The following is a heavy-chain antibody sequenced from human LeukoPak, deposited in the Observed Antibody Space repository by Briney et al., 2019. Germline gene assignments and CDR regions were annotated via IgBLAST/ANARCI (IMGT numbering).Heavy chain of an antibody. V-gene: IGHV3-74*01. J-gene: IGHJ2*01. CDR2: INSDGGGA. D-gene: IGHD3-16*01. Sequence: GGSLRLSCAASGITFGNNWMHWVRQGPGKGLVWISRINSDGGGAIYADSVKGRFTISRDNAKNSLYLQMNSLRAEDTAVYYCARSDYDYVWSPGYFDLWGRGTLVTVSS. CDR1: GITFGNNW. CDR3: ARSDYDYVWSPGYFDL.